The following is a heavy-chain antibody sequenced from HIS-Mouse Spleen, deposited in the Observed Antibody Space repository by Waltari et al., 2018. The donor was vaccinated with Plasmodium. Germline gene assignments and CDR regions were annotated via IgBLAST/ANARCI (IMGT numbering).Heavy chain of an antibody. Sequence: QVQLQESGPGLVKPSETLSLTCTVSGYSISSGYYWGWIRQPPGKGLEWIGSIYHSGSTYHNPALKSRVTISVDTSKNQFSRKLSSVTAADTAVYYCARGVGYSSSWYWFDPWGQGTLVTVSS. V-gene: IGHV4-38-2*02. CDR1: GYSISSGYY. CDR2: IYHSGST. CDR3: ARGVGYSSSWYWFDP. D-gene: IGHD6-13*01. J-gene: IGHJ5*02.